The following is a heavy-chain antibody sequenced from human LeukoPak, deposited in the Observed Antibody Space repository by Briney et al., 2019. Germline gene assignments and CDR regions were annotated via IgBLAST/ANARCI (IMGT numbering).Heavy chain of an antibody. V-gene: IGHV1-2*02. CDR1: GYSFTGYS. CDR3: ARDTYYYDSSGYYYVH. Sequence: ASVTVSCKASGYSFTGYSMHWVRQAPGQGLEWMGWINPNSGGTNYAQKFQGRVTMTRDTSISTAYMELSRLRSDDTAVYYCARDTYYYDSSGYYYVHWGQGTLVTVSS. J-gene: IGHJ4*02. D-gene: IGHD3-22*01. CDR2: INPNSGGT.